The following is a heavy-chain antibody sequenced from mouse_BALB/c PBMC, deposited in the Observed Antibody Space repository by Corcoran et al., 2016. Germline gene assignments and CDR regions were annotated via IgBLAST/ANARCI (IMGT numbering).Heavy chain of an antibody. CDR1: GYTFTDYG. D-gene: IGHD2-1*01. V-gene: IGHV9-3-1*01. CDR2: INTDTGEP. CDR3: AGNYYVDY. J-gene: IGHJ2*01. Sequence: QIQLVQAGPELKKPGETVKISCKGSGYTFTDYGMNWVKQAPGKGLKGMGWINTDTGEPTYADDFKGRFAFSLETSASTAYLQINNLKNEDTATYFCAGNYYVDYLGQGTTLTVSS.